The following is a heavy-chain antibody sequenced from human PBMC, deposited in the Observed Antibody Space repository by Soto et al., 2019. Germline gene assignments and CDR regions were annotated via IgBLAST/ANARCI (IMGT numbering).Heavy chain of an antibody. Sequence: EVPLVESGGGLVQPGGSLRLSCAASGFTLSSYWMHWVRQAPGKGLVWVSRINSDGSSTAYADFVKGRFTISRDNAKNTLYMQMNSLRAEDTAVYYCAGDEWIDRGMDVWGQGTTVTVSS. D-gene: IGHD3-22*01. J-gene: IGHJ6*02. CDR2: INSDGSST. CDR1: GFTLSSYW. V-gene: IGHV3-74*03. CDR3: AGDEWIDRGMDV.